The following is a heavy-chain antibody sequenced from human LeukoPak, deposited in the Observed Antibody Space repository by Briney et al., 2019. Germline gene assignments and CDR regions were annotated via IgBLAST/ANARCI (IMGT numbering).Heavy chain of an antibody. V-gene: IGHV3-33*01. CDR1: GFTFSSYG. CDR3: ARGGCSSTSCSNYFDY. CDR2: IWYDGGNK. D-gene: IGHD2-2*01. J-gene: IGHJ4*02. Sequence: PGRSLRLSCAASGFTFSSYGMHWVRQAPGKGLEWVAVIWYDGGNKYYADSVKGRFTISRDNSKNTLYLQMNSLRAEDTAVYYCARGGCSSTSCSNYFDYWGQGTLVTVSS.